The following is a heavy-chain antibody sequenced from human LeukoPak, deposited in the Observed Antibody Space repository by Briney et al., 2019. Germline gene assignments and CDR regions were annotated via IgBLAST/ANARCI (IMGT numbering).Heavy chain of an antibody. Sequence: ASVKVSCKASGYTFTSYDINWVRQATGQGLEWMGWMNPNSGNTGYAQMFQGRVTITRNTSISTAYMELSSLRSEDTAVYYCAINRDSYYYDSSGYYRGGWFDPWGQGTLVTVSS. CDR2: MNPNSGNT. CDR3: AINRDSYYYDSSGYYRGGWFDP. CDR1: GYTFTSYD. J-gene: IGHJ5*02. D-gene: IGHD3-22*01. V-gene: IGHV1-8*03.